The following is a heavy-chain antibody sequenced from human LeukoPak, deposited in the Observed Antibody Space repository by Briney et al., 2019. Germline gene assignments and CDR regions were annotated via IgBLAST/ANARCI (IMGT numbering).Heavy chain of an antibody. CDR1: GGTFSSYA. Sequence: SVKVSCKASGGTFSSYAISWVRQAPGQGLEWMGGIIPIFGTANYAQKFQGRVTITADESTSTAYMELSSLRSEGTAVYYCAREVGATISLDYWGQGTLVTVSS. CDR3: AREVGATISLDY. J-gene: IGHJ4*02. CDR2: IIPIFGTA. V-gene: IGHV1-69*13. D-gene: IGHD1-26*01.